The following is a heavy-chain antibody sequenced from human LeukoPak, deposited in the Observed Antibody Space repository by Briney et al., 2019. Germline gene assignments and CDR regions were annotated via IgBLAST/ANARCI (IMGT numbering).Heavy chain of an antibody. CDR1: GFTFSSYA. CDR3: AKDGYSSSGNWFDP. V-gene: IGHV3-23*01. D-gene: IGHD6-6*01. CDR2: ISGSGGST. Sequence: GGSLRLSCAASGFTFSSYAMSWVRQAPGKGLEWVSAISGSGGSTYYADSVKGRFTISRDNSKSTLYLQMNSLRAEDTAVYYCAKDGYSSSGNWFDPWGQGTLVTVSS. J-gene: IGHJ5*02.